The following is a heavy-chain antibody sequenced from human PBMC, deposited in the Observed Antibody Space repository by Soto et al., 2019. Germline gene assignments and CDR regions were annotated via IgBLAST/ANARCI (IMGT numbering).Heavy chain of an antibody. CDR1: GFTFSGYN. CDR2: ITSSGSNT. D-gene: IGHD6-6*01. J-gene: IGHJ4*02. CDR3: ARRGTISSAHNSDH. Sequence: PGGSLRLSCAASGFTFSGYNMSWIRQAPGKGLEWVSYITSSGSNTFDAESVKGRFTISRDNTMNLLYLQMNSLSAEDTAVYYCARRGTISSAHNSDHWGQGTLVTVSS. V-gene: IGHV3-11*01.